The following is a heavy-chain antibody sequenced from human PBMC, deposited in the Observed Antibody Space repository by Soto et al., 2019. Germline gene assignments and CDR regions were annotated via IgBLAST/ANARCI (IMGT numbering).Heavy chain of an antibody. D-gene: IGHD6-6*01. V-gene: IGHV1-69*01. CDR3: ASEPAARPRRPYYFDY. CDR1: GGTFSSYA. CDR2: IIPIFGTA. Sequence: QVQLVQSGAEVKKPGSSVKVSCKASGGTFSSYAISWVRQAPGQGLEWMGGIIPIFGTANCAQKFQGRVTITAADSTSTAYMELSSLCSEATAVYYCASEPAARPRRPYYFDYWGQGTLVTVSS. J-gene: IGHJ4*02.